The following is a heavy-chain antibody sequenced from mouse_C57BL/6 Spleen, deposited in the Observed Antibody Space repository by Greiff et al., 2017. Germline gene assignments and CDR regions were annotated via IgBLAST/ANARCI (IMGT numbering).Heavy chain of an antibody. Sequence: QVQLQQSGPELVKPGASVKISCKASGYAFTSSWMNWVKQRPGKGLEWIGRIYPGNGDTNYNGKFKGKATLTADKSSSTAYMQLSSLTSEDSAVYCGARSSVDWYFDVWGTGTTVTVSS. J-gene: IGHJ1*03. CDR1: GYAFTSSW. D-gene: IGHD1-1*01. CDR2: IYPGNGDT. CDR3: ARSSVDWYFDV. V-gene: IGHV1-82*01.